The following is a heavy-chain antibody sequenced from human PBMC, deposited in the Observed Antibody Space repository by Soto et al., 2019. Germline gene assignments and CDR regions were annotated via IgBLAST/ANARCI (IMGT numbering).Heavy chain of an antibody. CDR1: GYTFTSYG. Sequence: QVQLVQAGGEVKKPGASVKVSCKASGYTFTSYGISWVRQAPGQGLEWMGRISAYNGDTNYAQKLQGRVTMTTDTSTITAYMELRSLVSDDTAVYYCARVVGALGHGFDPWGQGTLVTVSS. CDR3: ARVVGALGHGFDP. CDR2: ISAYNGDT. D-gene: IGHD1-26*01. J-gene: IGHJ5*02. V-gene: IGHV1-18*01.